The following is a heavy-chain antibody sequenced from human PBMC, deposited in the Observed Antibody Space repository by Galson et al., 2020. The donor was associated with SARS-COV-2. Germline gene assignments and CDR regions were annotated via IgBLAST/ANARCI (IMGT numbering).Heavy chain of an antibody. Sequence: GGSLRLSCAASGFTFSSYGMHWVRQAPVKGLEWVAVIWYDGSKKYYADSVKGRFTISRDNSKNTLYLQMNSLRAEDTAVYYCAREGEVAAAGNSLDYWGQGTLVTVSS. CDR3: AREGEVAAAGNSLDY. CDR2: IWYDGSKK. CDR1: GFTFSSYG. D-gene: IGHD6-13*01. V-gene: IGHV3-33*01. J-gene: IGHJ4*02.